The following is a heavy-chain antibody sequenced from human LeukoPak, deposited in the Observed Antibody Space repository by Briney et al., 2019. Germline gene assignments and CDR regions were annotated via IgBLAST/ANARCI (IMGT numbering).Heavy chain of an antibody. CDR2: ISNSNSYI. CDR3: ARNSYAISPDY. D-gene: IGHD2-8*01. Sequence: PGGSLRLSCAASRFTLSEYYMSWIRQAPGQGLEWVSSISNSNSYINYADSVKGRFTVSRDNAKNSLYLEMNSLRAEHTAVYCYARNSYAISPDYWGQGTLVTVSS. CDR1: RFTLSEYY. V-gene: IGHV3-11*06. J-gene: IGHJ4*02.